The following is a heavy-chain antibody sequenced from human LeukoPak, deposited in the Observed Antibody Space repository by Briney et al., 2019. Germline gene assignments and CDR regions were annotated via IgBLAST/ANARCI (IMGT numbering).Heavy chain of an antibody. J-gene: IGHJ4*02. CDR3: ARADYGSGSYLIDY. CDR1: GGSVSSGSYY. D-gene: IGHD3-10*01. CDR2: IYYSGST. V-gene: IGHV4-61*01. Sequence: PSETLSLTCTVSGGSVSSGSYYWSWIRQPPGKGLEWIGYIYYSGSTNYNPSLKSRVTISVDTSKNQFSLKLSSVTAADTAVYYCARADYGSGSYLIDYWGRGTLVTVSS.